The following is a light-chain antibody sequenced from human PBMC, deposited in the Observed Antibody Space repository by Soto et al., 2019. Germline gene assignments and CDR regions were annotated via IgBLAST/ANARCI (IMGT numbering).Light chain of an antibody. CDR2: GAS. J-gene: IGKJ2*01. V-gene: IGKV3-20*01. CDR1: QSVSSSY. Sequence: EIVLTQSPGTLSLSPGERATLSCRASQSVSSSYLAGYQQKPSQAPRHLIYGASSRVTAIPDRFSGSGSGTDFTLTISRLAPEDFAVYYCQQYGSSPQTFGQGTNLEIK. CDR3: QQYGSSPQT.